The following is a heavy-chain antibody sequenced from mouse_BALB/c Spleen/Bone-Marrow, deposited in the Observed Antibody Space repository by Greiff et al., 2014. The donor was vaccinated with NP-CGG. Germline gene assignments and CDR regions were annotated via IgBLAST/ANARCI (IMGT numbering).Heavy chain of an antibody. CDR1: GFTFSSFA. V-gene: IGHV5-17*02. CDR2: ISSGSSTI. J-gene: IGHJ2*01. Sequence: VKLVESRKLSCAASGFTFSSFAMHWVRQAPEKGLEWVAYISSGSSTIYYADTVMGRFTISRDNPKNTLFLQMTSLRSEDTAMYYCARSGSSSGYFDYWGQGTTLTVSS. CDR3: ARSGSSSGYFDY. D-gene: IGHD1-1*01.